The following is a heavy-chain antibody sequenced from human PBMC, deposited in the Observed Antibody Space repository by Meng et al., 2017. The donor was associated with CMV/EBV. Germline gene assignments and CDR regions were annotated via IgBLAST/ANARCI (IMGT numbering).Heavy chain of an antibody. CDR2: IYTSGSN. CDR1: CGSISSYY. Sequence: VRFQCSGPVLVKPSGPLSITCMSACGSISSYYGSWIRQPAGKGLEWIGRIYTSGSNNYTPSLKSRVTMSVDTSKNQFSLKLSSVTAADTAVYYCARDLMNCSSTSCANWFDPWGQGTLVTVSS. J-gene: IGHJ5*02. V-gene: IGHV4-4*07. CDR3: ARDLMNCSSTSCANWFDP. D-gene: IGHD2-2*01.